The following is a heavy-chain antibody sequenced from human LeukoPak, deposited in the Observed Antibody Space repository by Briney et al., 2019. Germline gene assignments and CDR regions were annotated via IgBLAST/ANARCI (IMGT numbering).Heavy chain of an antibody. J-gene: IGHJ4*02. V-gene: IGHV3-7*01. D-gene: IGHD5-24*01. CDR2: IKQDGSEK. CDR1: GFTFSSYW. CDR3: ARDMRWLQDVFDY. Sequence: GGSLRLSCAASGFTFSSYWMSWVRQAPGKGLEWVANIKQDGSEKYYVDSVKGRFTISRDNAKNSLYLQMNSLRAEDTAVYYCARDMRWLQDVFDYWGQGTLVTVSP.